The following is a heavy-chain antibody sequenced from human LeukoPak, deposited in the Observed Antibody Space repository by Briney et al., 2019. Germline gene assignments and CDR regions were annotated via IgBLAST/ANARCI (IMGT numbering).Heavy chain of an antibody. CDR3: ARLSLRRRVWGSYRYFGLDY. V-gene: IGHV1-8*03. CDR1: GYTFTSYD. J-gene: IGHJ4*02. CDR2: MNPNSGNT. D-gene: IGHD3-16*02. Sequence: ASVKVSCKASGYTFTSYDINWVRQATGQGLEWMGWMNPNSGNTGYAQKFQGRVTITRNTSISTAYMELSSLRSEDTAVYYCARLSLRRRVWGSYRYFGLDYWGQGTLVTVSS.